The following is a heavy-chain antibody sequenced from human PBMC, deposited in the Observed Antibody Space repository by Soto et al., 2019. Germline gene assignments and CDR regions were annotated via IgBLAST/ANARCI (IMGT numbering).Heavy chain of an antibody. CDR1: GGSISSSSYY. Sequence: QLQLQESGPGLVKPSETLSLTCTVSGGSISSSSYYWGWIRQPPGKGLEWIGSIYYSGSTYYNPSLKSRVTISVDTSKNQFSLKLGSVTAADTAVYYCARHDQDYYDSSGPSTDWGQGTLVTVSS. D-gene: IGHD3-22*01. CDR3: ARHDQDYYDSSGPSTD. CDR2: IYYSGST. J-gene: IGHJ4*02. V-gene: IGHV4-39*01.